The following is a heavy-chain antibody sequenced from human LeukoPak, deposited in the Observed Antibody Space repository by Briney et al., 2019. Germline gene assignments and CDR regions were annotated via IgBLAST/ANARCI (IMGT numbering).Heavy chain of an antibody. D-gene: IGHD2-2*01. J-gene: IGHJ6*03. CDR3: ARGRCSSTSCWPYYMDV. V-gene: IGHV1-69*05. Sequence: ASVKVSCKASGYTFTSYGISWVRQAPGQGLEWMGGIIPIFGTANYAQKFQGRVTITTDESTSTAYMELSSLRSEDTAVYYCARGRCSSTSCWPYYMDVWGKGTTVTVSS. CDR1: GYTFTSYG. CDR2: IIPIFGTA.